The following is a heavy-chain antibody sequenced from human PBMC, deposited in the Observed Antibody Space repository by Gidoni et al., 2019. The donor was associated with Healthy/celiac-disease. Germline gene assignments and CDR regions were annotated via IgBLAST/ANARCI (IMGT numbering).Heavy chain of an antibody. CDR2: IRCSGGST. Sequence: EVQLLESGGGLVQPGGSLRLSCADSGFTFSSYAMSWVRQAHGKGLEWVSAIRCSGGSTNYADSVKGRFTISRDNSKNTLYRQMNSLRAEDTAVYYCAKERRGMVRGVIYFDYWGQGTLVTVTS. CDR1: GFTFSSYA. D-gene: IGHD3-10*01. CDR3: AKERRGMVRGVIYFDY. V-gene: IGHV3-23*01. J-gene: IGHJ4*02.